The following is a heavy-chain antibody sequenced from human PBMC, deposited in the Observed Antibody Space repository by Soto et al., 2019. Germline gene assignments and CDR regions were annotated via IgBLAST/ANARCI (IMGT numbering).Heavy chain of an antibody. D-gene: IGHD1-20*01. J-gene: IGHJ4*02. CDR2: INSGGETT. CDR1: GFTFSSYG. Sequence: GGSLRLSCAASGFTFSSYGMNWARQAPGKGLEWVKHINSGGETTSYSDSVKGRFTISRDDAKNSLYLQMNSLRVDDTAIYYCARDTEGIHDFDYWGQGTLVTVSS. CDR3: ARDTEGIHDFDY. V-gene: IGHV3-48*04.